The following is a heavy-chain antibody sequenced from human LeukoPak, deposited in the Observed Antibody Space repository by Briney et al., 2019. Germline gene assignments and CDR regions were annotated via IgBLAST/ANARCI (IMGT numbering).Heavy chain of an antibody. Sequence: GASVKVSCKASGDTFTSYAITWVGPAPGQGLEGMGWISAYNGNTNYAQKFQGRVTITADKSTSTAYMELSSLRSEDTAVYYCARDHVGSYLGIDYWGQGTLVTVSS. D-gene: IGHD1-26*01. CDR3: ARDHVGSYLGIDY. CDR1: GDTFTSYA. CDR2: ISAYNGNT. J-gene: IGHJ4*02. V-gene: IGHV1-18*01.